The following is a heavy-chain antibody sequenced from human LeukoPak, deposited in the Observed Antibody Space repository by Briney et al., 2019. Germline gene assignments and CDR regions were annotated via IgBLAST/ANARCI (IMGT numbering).Heavy chain of an antibody. J-gene: IGHJ4*02. Sequence: GRSLRLSCTASRFTFSSYGMNWVRQAPGKGLEWVSYISSSSSTIYYADSVKGRFTISRDNAKNSLYLQMNSLRAEDTAVYYCARDTDYYDSSGWDYWGQGTLVTVSS. V-gene: IGHV3-48*04. CDR3: ARDTDYYDSSGWDY. D-gene: IGHD3-22*01. CDR2: ISSSSSTI. CDR1: RFTFSSYG.